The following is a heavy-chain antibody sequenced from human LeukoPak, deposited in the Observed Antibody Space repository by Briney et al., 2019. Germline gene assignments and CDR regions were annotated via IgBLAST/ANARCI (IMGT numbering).Heavy chain of an antibody. CDR1: GFTFSRYG. D-gene: IGHD3-10*01. Sequence: GRPLRLSCAASGFTFSRYGMNWVRQAPGKGLEWVALIPYDGSNKYYADSVKGRFTISRDDSKNTLYLQMNSLRAEDTAVYYCASYYGSGSYYGGALDYWGQGTLVTVSS. J-gene: IGHJ4*02. CDR2: IPYDGSNK. CDR3: ASYYGSGSYYGGALDY. V-gene: IGHV3-30*03.